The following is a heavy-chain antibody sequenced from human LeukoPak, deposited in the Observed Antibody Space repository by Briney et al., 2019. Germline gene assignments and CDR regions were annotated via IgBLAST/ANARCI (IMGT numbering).Heavy chain of an antibody. J-gene: IGHJ4*02. V-gene: IGHV4-30-2*01. CDR1: GGSISSGGYS. CDR2: IYHSGST. CDR3: ARAGWLRVLDY. Sequence: PSETLSLTCAVSGGSISSGGYSWSWIRQPPGKGLEWIGYIYHSGSTYYNPSLKSRVTISVDRSKNQFSLKLSSVTAADTAVYYCARAGWLRVLDYWGQGTLVTVSS. D-gene: IGHD5-24*01.